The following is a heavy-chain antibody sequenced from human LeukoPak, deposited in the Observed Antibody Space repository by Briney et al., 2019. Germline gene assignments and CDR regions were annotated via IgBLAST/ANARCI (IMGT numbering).Heavy chain of an antibody. D-gene: IGHD1-26*01. CDR2: ISSGGGST. Sequence: GGSLRLSCAASECSFSNYYMSWVRQAPGKGLEWVSYISSGGGSTYYADSVKGRFTITRDNHKHSLYLQLNSLRAEETAVYYCVRDKGRRSRAIYYNAFDVWREGTMVT. CDR1: ECSFSNYY. J-gene: IGHJ3*01. CDR3: VRDKGRRSRAIYYNAFDV. V-gene: IGHV3-11*04.